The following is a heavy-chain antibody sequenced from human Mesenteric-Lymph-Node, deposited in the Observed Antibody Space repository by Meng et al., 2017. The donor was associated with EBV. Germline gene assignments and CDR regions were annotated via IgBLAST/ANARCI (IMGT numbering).Heavy chain of an antibody. CDR3: TRGGSPFY. CDR1: GFTFSSDW. Sequence: EGQVVESGGGLVQTGGSLRLSCAASGFTFSSDWMHWVRQAPGKGLVWVSRINGDASNIKYADSVKGRFTISRDNAKNTLYLDMNSLSAEDTAIYYCTRGGSPFYWGQGTLVTVSS. V-gene: IGHV3-74*01. D-gene: IGHD1-26*01. CDR2: INGDASNI. J-gene: IGHJ4*02.